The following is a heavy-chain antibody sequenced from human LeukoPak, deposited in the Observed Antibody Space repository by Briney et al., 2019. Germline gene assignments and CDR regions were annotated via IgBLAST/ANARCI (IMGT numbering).Heavy chain of an antibody. V-gene: IGHV4-34*01. J-gene: IGHJ4*02. CDR3: ARVDYYDSSGYYDY. CDR1: GGSFSGYY. Sequence: PSETLSLTCAVYGGSFSGYYWSWIRQPPGKGLEWIGEINHSGSTNYNPSLKSRVTISVDTSKNQFSLKLSSVTAADTAVYYCARVDYYDSSGYYDYWGQGTLVTASS. CDR2: INHSGST. D-gene: IGHD3-22*01.